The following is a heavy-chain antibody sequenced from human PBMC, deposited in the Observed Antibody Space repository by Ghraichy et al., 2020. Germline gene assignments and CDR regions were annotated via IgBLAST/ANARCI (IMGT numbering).Heavy chain of an antibody. D-gene: IGHD3-22*01. CDR2: IYTSGST. CDR3: ARDFGESNYYDSSGYYYPWYVDL. CDR1: GGSISSYY. J-gene: IGHJ2*01. Sequence: SETLSLTCTVSGGSISSYYWSWIRQPAGKGLEWIGRIYTSGSTNYNPSLKSRVTMSVDTSKNQFSLKLSSVTAADTAVYYCARDFGESNYYDSSGYYYPWYVDLWGRDTLVTVSS. V-gene: IGHV4-4*07.